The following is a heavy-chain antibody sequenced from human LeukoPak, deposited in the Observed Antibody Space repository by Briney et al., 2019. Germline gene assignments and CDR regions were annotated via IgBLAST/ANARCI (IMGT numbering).Heavy chain of an antibody. Sequence: SETLSLTCAVSSGSISDYYWSWIRQPAGKGLEWIGRIQSSGRTNHNPSLKSRVTMSVDTSKNPFALTLSSLTAADAAVYVCARDSPCSGTSCGFDNWGQGTLVTVSS. CDR3: ARDSPCSGTSCGFDN. CDR1: SGSISDYY. V-gene: IGHV4-4*07. CDR2: IQSSGRT. D-gene: IGHD2-2*01. J-gene: IGHJ4*02.